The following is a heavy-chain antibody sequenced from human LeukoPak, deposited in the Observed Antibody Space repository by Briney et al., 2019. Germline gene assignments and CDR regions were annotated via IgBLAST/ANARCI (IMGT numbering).Heavy chain of an antibody. J-gene: IGHJ3*02. Sequence: PGGSLRLSCAASGFTFSSYAMHWVRQAPGKGLEWVAVISYDGSNKYYADSVKGRFTISRDNSKNTLYLQMNSLRAEDTAVYYCARGGYSYRVHAFDIWGQGTMVTVSS. D-gene: IGHD5-18*01. CDR2: ISYDGSNK. CDR1: GFTFSSYA. CDR3: ARGGYSYRVHAFDI. V-gene: IGHV3-30-3*01.